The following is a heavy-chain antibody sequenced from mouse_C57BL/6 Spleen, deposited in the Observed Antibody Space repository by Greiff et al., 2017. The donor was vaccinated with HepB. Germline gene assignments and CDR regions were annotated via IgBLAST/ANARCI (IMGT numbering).Heavy chain of an antibody. V-gene: IGHV10-3*01. CDR3: VRERGNVYYDYDLWFAY. CDR1: GFTFNTYA. CDR2: IRSKSSNYAT. D-gene: IGHD2-4*01. Sequence: EVQGVESGGGLVQPKGSLKLSCAASGFTFNTYAMHWVRQAPGKGLEWVARIRSKSSNYATYYADSVKDRFTISRDDSQSMLYLQMNNLKTEDTAMYYCVRERGNVYYDYDLWFAYWGQGTLVTVSA. J-gene: IGHJ3*01.